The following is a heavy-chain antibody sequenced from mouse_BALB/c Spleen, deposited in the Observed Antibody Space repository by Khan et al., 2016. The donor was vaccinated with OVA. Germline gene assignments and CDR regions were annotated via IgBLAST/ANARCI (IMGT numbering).Heavy chain of an antibody. J-gene: IGHJ4*01. CDR1: GYTFTSYD. CDR3: ARRRGSMDY. Sequence: QVQLQQPGTELVKPGASVKLSCKASGYTFTSYDINWVRQRPEQGLEWIGWIFPVDDNTNYNEKFKGKATLTTDKSSSTAYMQLSRLTSEDSAVYFCARRRGSMDYWGQGTSVTVSS. V-gene: IGHV1S56*01. CDR2: IFPVDDNT.